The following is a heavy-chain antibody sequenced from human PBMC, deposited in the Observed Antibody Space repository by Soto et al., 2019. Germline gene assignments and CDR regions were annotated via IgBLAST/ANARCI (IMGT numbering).Heavy chain of an antibody. J-gene: IGHJ3*02. Sequence: EVQLVESGGGLVQPGRSLRLSCAASGFNFDTHVMYWVRQAPGKGLELVSGINWNSGFIGYADSVKGRFTISRDNAKKALYLQMNSLRAEDTALYYCAKEMGGTASMDVGEVIDIWGQGTMVTVSS. V-gene: IGHV3-9*01. CDR2: INWNSGFI. CDR3: AKEMGGTASMDVGEVIDI. CDR1: GFNFDTHV. D-gene: IGHD3-3*01.